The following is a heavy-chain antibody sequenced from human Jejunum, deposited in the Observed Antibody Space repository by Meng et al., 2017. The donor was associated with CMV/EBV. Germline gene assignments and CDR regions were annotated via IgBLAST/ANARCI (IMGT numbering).Heavy chain of an antibody. D-gene: IGHD1-7*01. CDR2: VSRNSDNI. V-gene: IGHV3-9*01. CDR3: AKDLSTGTIRPSSYFYYGMDV. CDR1: A. J-gene: IGHJ6*02. Sequence: AMHWVRQAPGKGLEWVAGVSRNSDNIGYADSVKSRFTISRDNAKNSLYLQMSSLRTEDTALYYCAKDLSTGTIRPSSYFYYGMDVWGQGTTVTVSS.